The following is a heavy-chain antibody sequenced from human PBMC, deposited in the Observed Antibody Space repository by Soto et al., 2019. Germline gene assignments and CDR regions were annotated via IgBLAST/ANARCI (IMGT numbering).Heavy chain of an antibody. CDR3: ARDRYCSGGSCYTPNNLFDP. Sequence: ASVKVSCKASGGTFSSYAISWVRQAPGQGLEWMGCIIPIFGTANYAQNLQGRVTITADESTSTAYMELSSLRSEDTAVYYCARDRYCSGGSCYTPNNLFDPGGQGTLVPVSS. D-gene: IGHD2-15*01. V-gene: IGHV1-69*13. J-gene: IGHJ5*02. CDR2: IIPIFGTA. CDR1: GGTFSSYA.